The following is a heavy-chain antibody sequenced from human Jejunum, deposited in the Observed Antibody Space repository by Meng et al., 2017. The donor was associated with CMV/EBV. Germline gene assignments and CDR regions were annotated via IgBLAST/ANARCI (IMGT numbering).Heavy chain of an antibody. V-gene: IGHV1-2*02. Sequence: ASCYTFSDSFLPWMPQAPGQALEWLGWIQLSRGETNYAQTFQGRVTMTRDTSVSTAYMELNSLRSDDTAVYYCVPYSGSSFRFDPWGQGTQVTVSS. J-gene: IGHJ5*02. CDR2: IQLSRGET. D-gene: IGHD5-12*01. CDR3: VPYSGSSFRFDP. CDR1: CYTFSDSF.